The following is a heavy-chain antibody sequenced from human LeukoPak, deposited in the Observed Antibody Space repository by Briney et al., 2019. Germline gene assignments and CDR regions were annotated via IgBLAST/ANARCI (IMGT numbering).Heavy chain of an antibody. CDR3: AREGITEPY. Sequence: SETLSLTCTVSGDSVNSANYFWSWIRQPPGKGLEWIGYIYYSGSTNYNPSLKSRVIISMDTSKNQFSLKLGSVTAADTAVYYCAREGITEPYWGQGTLVTVSS. CDR1: GDSVNSANYF. J-gene: IGHJ4*02. CDR2: IYYSGST. V-gene: IGHV4-61*01. D-gene: IGHD1-14*01.